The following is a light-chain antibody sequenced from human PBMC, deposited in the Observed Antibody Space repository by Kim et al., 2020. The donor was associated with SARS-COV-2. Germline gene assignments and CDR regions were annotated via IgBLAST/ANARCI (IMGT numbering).Light chain of an antibody. CDR2: YDS. CDR1: NIGSQS. Sequence: QGRSTRVTVGGNNIGSQSVHWDHEKPGQAPLWVIYYDSDRPSGIPGRFSGSNSENTDNLTISKVEAGDEADYYSQVWDSSSAHWVFGGGTQLTVL. V-gene: IGLV3-21*04. J-gene: IGLJ3*02. CDR3: QVWDSSSAHWV.